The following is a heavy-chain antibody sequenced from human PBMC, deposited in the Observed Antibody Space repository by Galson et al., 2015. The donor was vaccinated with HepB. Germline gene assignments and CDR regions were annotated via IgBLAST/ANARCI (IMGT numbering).Heavy chain of an antibody. CDR2: IYPGDSDT. D-gene: IGHD6-13*01. CDR1: GSSFTNYW. J-gene: IGHJ4*02. CDR3: ARRAPIAAAVDY. Sequence: QSGAEVKKPGESLKISCKGSGSSFTNYWIGWGRQMPGKGLEWMGIIYPGDSDTRYSPSFQGQVTISADKSISIAYLQWSSLKASDTAMYYCARRAPIAAAVDYWGQGTLVTVSS. V-gene: IGHV5-51*01.